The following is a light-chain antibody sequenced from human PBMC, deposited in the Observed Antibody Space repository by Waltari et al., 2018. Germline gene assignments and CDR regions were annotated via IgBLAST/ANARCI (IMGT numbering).Light chain of an antibody. Sequence: QSALTQPPSASGSPGQSVTISCTGTSSDVGGYNYVSWYQQHPGKAPKLMIYEVSKRPSGLPDRFSGSKSGNTASLTVSELQAEDEADYYCSSYAGSNNYVFGTGTKVTVL. CDR3: SSYAGSNNYV. CDR1: SSDVGGYNY. J-gene: IGLJ1*01. CDR2: EVS. V-gene: IGLV2-8*01.